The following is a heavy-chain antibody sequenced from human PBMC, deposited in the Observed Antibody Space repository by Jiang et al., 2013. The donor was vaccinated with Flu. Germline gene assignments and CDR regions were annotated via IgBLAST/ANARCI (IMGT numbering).Heavy chain of an antibody. CDR3: ARGSIAAPYYYYYGMDV. Sequence: GPGLVKPSQTLSLTCTVSGGSISSGSYYWSWIRQPAGKGLEWIGRIYTSGSTNYNPSLKSRVTISVDTSKNQFSLKLSSVTAADTAVYYCARGSIAAPYYYYYGMDVWGQGTTVTVSS. CDR1: GGSISSGSYY. J-gene: IGHJ6*02. D-gene: IGHD6-6*01. V-gene: IGHV4-61*02. CDR2: IYTSGST.